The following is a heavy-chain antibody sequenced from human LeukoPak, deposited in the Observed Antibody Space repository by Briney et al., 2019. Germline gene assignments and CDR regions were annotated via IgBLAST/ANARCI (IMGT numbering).Heavy chain of an antibody. Sequence: GGSLRLSCAASVFTFSTFGMHWVRQAPGKGLEWVAIIWYDGSDKYYADSVKGRFTVSRDNSKNTLHLQVNSLRAEDTAVYYCARDRGTTSSAGYYFDTWGQGALVTVSS. CDR3: ARDRGTTSSAGYYFDT. CDR2: IWYDGSDK. CDR1: VFTFSTFG. J-gene: IGHJ4*02. V-gene: IGHV3-33*01. D-gene: IGHD6-6*01.